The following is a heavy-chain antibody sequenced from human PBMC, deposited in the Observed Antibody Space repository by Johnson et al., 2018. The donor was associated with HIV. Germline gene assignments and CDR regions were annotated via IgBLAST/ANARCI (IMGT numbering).Heavy chain of an antibody. CDR1: GFTFSSYW. CDR2: IKQDGSEK. J-gene: IGHJ3*02. CDR3: VRDDGSDYEAFDI. Sequence: VQLVESGGGLVQPGGSLRLSCAASGFTFSSYWMSWVGQAPGKGLEWVANIKQDGSEKYYLDPVKGRFTISRDNARKSLYLQMNNLRAEDTAVYYCVRDDGSDYEAFDIWGQGTMVTVSS. V-gene: IGHV3-7*03. D-gene: IGHD2-21*01.